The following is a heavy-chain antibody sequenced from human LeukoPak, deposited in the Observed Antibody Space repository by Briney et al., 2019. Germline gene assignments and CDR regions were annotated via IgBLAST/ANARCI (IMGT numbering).Heavy chain of an antibody. J-gene: IGHJ3*02. V-gene: IGHV4-59*01. Sequence: KSSETLSLTCTVSGGSISTYCWNWMRQPPGKGLEWIGYLYNSGSTNYNPSLKSRLTISVDMSKNQLSLKLSSVTAADTAVYYCARGVTSPLGAFDIWGQGTMVTVSS. CDR2: LYNSGST. D-gene: IGHD1-26*01. CDR3: ARGVTSPLGAFDI. CDR1: GGSISTYC.